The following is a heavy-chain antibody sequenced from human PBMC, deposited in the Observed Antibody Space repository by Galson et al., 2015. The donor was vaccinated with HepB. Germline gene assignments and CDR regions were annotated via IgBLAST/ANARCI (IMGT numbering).Heavy chain of an antibody. CDR1: GFTFSSYS. CDR3: AKDQFSSGGYYFDL. Sequence: SLRLSCAASGFTFSSYSMSWVRQAPGEGLEWVSCIYSMGGGTYYADSGRGRFPISRDNSKNTLYLQMNSLRAEDAAVYYCAKDQFSSGGYYFDLWGRGTLVTVSS. J-gene: IGHJ2*01. D-gene: IGHD5-12*01. V-gene: IGHV3-23*01. CDR2: IYSMGGGT.